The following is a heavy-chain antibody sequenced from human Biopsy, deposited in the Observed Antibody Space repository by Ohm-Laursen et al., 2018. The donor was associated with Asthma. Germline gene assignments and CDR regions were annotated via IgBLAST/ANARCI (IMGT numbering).Heavy chain of an antibody. CDR1: DYIFPRYY. J-gene: IGHJ4*02. CDR3: ARMISYYHEMRAPFFDY. CDR2: INTNTGNP. V-gene: IGHV7-4-1*02. D-gene: IGHD3-22*01. Sequence: GASVKVSCNVSDYIFPRYYISWVRQAPGQGLEWMGWINTNTGNPTYAQGFTGRFVFSLDTSVNTAHLQISSLKAEDTAVYYCARMISYYHEMRAPFFDYWGQGTLVTVSS.